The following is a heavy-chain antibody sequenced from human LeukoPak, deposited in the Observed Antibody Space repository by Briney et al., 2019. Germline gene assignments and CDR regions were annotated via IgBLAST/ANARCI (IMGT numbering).Heavy chain of an antibody. V-gene: IGHV1-69*06. Sequence: RASVKVSCKASGGTFSSYAISWVRQAPGQGLEWMGGIIPIFGTANYAQKFQGRVTITADKSTSTAYMELSSLRSEDTAVYYCASGLKYYYDSSGYYFDYWGQGTLVTVSS. D-gene: IGHD3-22*01. CDR1: GGTFSSYA. CDR3: ASGLKYYYDSSGYYFDY. J-gene: IGHJ4*02. CDR2: IIPIFGTA.